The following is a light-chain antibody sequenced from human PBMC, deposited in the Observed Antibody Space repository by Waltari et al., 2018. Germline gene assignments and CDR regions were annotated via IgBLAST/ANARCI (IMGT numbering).Light chain of an antibody. CDR2: EVS. J-gene: IGLJ1*01. CDR3: SSYTTSSTYV. V-gene: IGLV2-14*01. CDR1: NSDVGGYNY. Sequence: QSALTQPASVSGSPGQSITISCPGTNSDVGGYNYVSWYQQHPGKAPKLMIYEVSNRPSGVSNRFSGSKSGNTASLTISGLQAEDVADYYCSSYTTSSTYVFGSGTTVTV.